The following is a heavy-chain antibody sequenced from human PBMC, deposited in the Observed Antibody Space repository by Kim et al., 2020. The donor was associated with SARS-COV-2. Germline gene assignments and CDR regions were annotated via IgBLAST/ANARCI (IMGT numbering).Heavy chain of an antibody. CDR1: GFTFSSYE. Sequence: GGSLRLSCAASGFTFSSYEMNWVRQAPGKGLEWVSYISSSGSTIYYADSVKGRFTISRDNAKNSLYLQMNSLRAEDTAVYYCARVDILTGYYRVLVYWGQGTLVTVSS. CDR2: ISSSGSTI. D-gene: IGHD3-9*01. CDR3: ARVDILTGYYRVLVY. V-gene: IGHV3-48*03. J-gene: IGHJ4*02.